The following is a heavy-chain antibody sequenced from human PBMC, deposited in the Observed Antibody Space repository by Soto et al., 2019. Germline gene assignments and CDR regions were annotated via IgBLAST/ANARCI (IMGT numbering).Heavy chain of an antibody. Sequence: QITLKESGQTLVKPTQMLTLTCTFSGFSLSTRGVGVGWIRQPPGEALEWLALIYCDDDERYSPSLRSRLTITKDTSKNQVVLTMTNMEPVDTGTYFCAHSYSSSPDDGFDVWGQGTRVTVSS. D-gene: IGHD6-6*01. V-gene: IGHV2-5*02. CDR3: AHSYSSSPDDGFDV. CDR2: IYCDDDE. J-gene: IGHJ3*01. CDR1: GFSLSTRGVG.